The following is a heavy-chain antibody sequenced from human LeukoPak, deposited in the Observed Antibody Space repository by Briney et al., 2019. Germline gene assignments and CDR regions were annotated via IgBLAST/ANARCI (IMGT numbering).Heavy chain of an antibody. CDR2: IIPIFGTA. CDR3: ARPLPGGGFGELND. CDR1: GGTFSSYA. V-gene: IGHV1-69*05. Sequence: SVKVSCKASGGTFSSYAISWVRQAPGQGLEWMGGIIPIFGTANYALKFQGRVTITTDKSTSTAYMELSSLRSEDTAVYYCARPLPGGGFGELNDWGQGTLVTVSS. D-gene: IGHD3-10*01. J-gene: IGHJ4*02.